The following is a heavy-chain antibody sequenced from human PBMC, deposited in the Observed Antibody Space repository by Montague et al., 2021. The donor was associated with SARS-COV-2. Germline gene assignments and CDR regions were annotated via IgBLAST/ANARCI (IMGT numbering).Heavy chain of an antibody. CDR1: GFTFSSYW. CDR2: INSDGSST. J-gene: IGHJ6*02. D-gene: IGHD6-19*01. V-gene: IGHV3-74*01. Sequence: SLRLSCAASGFTFSSYWMHWVRQAPGKGLVWVSRINSDGSSTSYADSVKGRFTISRDNAKNTLYLQMNSLRAEDTAVYYCARVEGARYSSGWYYYGMDVWGQGTTVTVSS. CDR3: ARVEGARYSSGWYYYGMDV.